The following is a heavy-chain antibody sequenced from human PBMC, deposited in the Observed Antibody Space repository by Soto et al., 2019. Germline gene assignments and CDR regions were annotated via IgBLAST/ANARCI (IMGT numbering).Heavy chain of an antibody. CDR1: GFSLSTSGVG. J-gene: IGHJ4*02. CDR3: AYLYSSSWVFDY. V-gene: IGHV2-5*02. CDR2: IYWDDDK. D-gene: IGHD6-13*01. Sequence: SGPTLVNPTQTLTLTCTFSGFSLSTSGVGVGWIRQPPGKALEWLALIYWDDDKRYSPSLKSRLTITKDTSKNQVVLTMTNMDTVDTAKYYCAYLYSSSWVFDYWGQGTRGTVSS.